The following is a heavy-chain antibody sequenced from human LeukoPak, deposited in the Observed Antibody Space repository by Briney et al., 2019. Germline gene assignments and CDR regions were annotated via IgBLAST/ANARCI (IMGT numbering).Heavy chain of an antibody. CDR3: ARAAYIVVVPAAIRDNWFDP. D-gene: IGHD2-2*01. Sequence: GASVKLSCKASGYTFTGYYMHWVQQAPGQGLEWMGWINPNSGGTNYAQKFQGRVTMTRDTSISTAYMELSRLRSDDTAMYYCARAAYIVVVPAAIRDNWFDPWGQGTLVTVSS. J-gene: IGHJ5*02. CDR2: INPNSGGT. V-gene: IGHV1-2*03. CDR1: GYTFTGYY.